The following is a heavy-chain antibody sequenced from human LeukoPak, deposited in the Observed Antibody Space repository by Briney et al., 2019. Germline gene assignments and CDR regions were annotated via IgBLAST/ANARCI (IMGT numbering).Heavy chain of an antibody. D-gene: IGHD3-22*01. CDR1: GYTFTGYY. Sequence: ASVNVSCKASGYTFTGYYMHWVRQAPGQGLEWMGWINPNSGGTNYAQKFQGRVTMTRDTSIRTAYMELSRLRSDDTAVYYCARVSDYYDSRGPLDYWGQGTLVTVSS. CDR3: ARVSDYYDSRGPLDY. J-gene: IGHJ4*02. V-gene: IGHV1-2*02. CDR2: INPNSGGT.